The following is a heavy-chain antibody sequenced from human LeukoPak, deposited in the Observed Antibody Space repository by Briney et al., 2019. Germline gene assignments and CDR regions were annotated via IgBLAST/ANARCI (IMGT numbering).Heavy chain of an antibody. CDR3: ARGEDTAMVTPYFDY. D-gene: IGHD5-18*01. J-gene: IGHJ4*02. Sequence: PPETLSLTCIVSGDSIRDDFWNWIRQPPGKGPEWIGYFYYSGNTNYNPSLKSRVTISVDPSKNQFSLKLSSVTTADTAVYYCARGEDTAMVTPYFDYWGQGTLVTVSS. CDR2: FYYSGNT. V-gene: IGHV4-59*01. CDR1: GDSIRDDF.